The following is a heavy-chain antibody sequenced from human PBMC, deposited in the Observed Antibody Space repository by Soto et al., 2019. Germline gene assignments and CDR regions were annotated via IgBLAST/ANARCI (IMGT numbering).Heavy chain of an antibody. V-gene: IGHV4-30-2*01. CDR1: GGSISSGGYS. Sequence: SETLSLTCAVSGGSISSGGYSWSWIRQPPGKGLEWIGYIYHSGSTYYNPSLKSRVTISVDRSKNQFSLKLSSVTAAGTAVYYCASYSSSPEGDWFDPWGQGTLVTVSS. CDR3: ASYSSSPEGDWFDP. J-gene: IGHJ5*02. D-gene: IGHD6-6*01. CDR2: IYHSGST.